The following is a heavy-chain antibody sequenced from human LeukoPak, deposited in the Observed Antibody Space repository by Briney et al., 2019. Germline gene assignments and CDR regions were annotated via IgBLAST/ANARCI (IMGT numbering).Heavy chain of an antibody. CDR3: ARQSMTGNERGDDAFDI. Sequence: ASVKVSCKASGYTFSRYGISWVRQAPGQGLEWMGWISAHNGNTNYAQKFQGRVAMTTVTSTSTAYMELRSLRSDDTAVYYCARQSMTGNERGDDAFDIWGQGTMVTVSS. CDR2: ISAHNGNT. V-gene: IGHV1-18*01. D-gene: IGHD3-9*01. CDR1: GYTFSRYG. J-gene: IGHJ3*02.